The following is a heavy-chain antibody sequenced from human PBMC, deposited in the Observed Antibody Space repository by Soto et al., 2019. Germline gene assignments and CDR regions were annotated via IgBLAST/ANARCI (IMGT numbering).Heavy chain of an antibody. D-gene: IGHD3-9*01. CDR2: ISGSGGSA. J-gene: IGHJ3*02. Sequence: PGGSLRLSCAASGFTFSSYAMSWVRQAPGKGLEWVSAISGSGGSAYYADSVKGRFTISRDNSKNTLYLQMNSLRAEDTAVFYCANPEYYDILTGPDAFDIWGQGTMVTVSS. CDR3: ANPEYYDILTGPDAFDI. V-gene: IGHV3-23*01. CDR1: GFTFSSYA.